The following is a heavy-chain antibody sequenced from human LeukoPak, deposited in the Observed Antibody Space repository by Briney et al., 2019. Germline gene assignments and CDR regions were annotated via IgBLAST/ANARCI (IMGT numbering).Heavy chain of an antibody. CDR2: IYSGGST. D-gene: IGHD3-16*01. V-gene: IGHV3-53*01. CDR3: TRWGIYLRALDC. Sequence: PGGSLRVSRAASGFTARDNYMSWVRQAPGKGLEWVSVIYSGGSTYYADSVEGRFTISRDNSKNTVYLQMNSLRAEDTAVYYCTRWGIYLRALDCWGQGSLVTVSS. J-gene: IGHJ4*02. CDR1: GFTARDNY.